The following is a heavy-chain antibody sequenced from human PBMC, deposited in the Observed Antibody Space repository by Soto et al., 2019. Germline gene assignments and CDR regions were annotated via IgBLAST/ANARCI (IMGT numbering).Heavy chain of an antibody. V-gene: IGHV3-21*02. CDR1: GFTFRSFT. D-gene: IGHD6-13*01. CDR2: ISSNSAYI. CDR3: TRDASRDSSARGWFDP. J-gene: IGHJ5*02. Sequence: EVQLVESGGGLVKRGGSLRLSCADSGFTFRSFTMNWVRQAPGKGLEWVSMISSNSAYIYYTDALRGRFTISRDNAKNSLHLQMNSLRAEDTAVYYCTRDASRDSSARGWFDPWGPGTLVTVSS.